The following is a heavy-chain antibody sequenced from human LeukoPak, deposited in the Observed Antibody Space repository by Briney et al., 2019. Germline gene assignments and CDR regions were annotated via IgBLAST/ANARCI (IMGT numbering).Heavy chain of an antibody. Sequence: SETLSLTCTVSGGSISSYYWSWIRQPPGKGLEWIGYIYTSGSTNYNPPLKSRVTISVDTSKNQFSLKLSSVTAADTAVYYCAGLDYSNYVWFDPWGQGTLVTVSS. J-gene: IGHJ5*02. CDR1: GGSISSYY. V-gene: IGHV4-4*09. D-gene: IGHD4-11*01. CDR3: AGLDYSNYVWFDP. CDR2: IYTSGST.